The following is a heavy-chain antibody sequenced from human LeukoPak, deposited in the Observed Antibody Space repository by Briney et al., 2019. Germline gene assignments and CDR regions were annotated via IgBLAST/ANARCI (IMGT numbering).Heavy chain of an antibody. Sequence: PGGSLRLSCAASGFTFSSYAMHWVRQAPGKGLEWVAVISYDASNKYYADSVEGRFAISRDNSKNTLFLQMTFLRIEATAVYYCVRDPAAYYYNSTFDYWGQGTLVTVSA. D-gene: IGHD3-22*01. J-gene: IGHJ4*02. CDR1: GFTFSSYA. CDR2: ISYDASNK. CDR3: VRDPAAYYYNSTFDY. V-gene: IGHV3-30*09.